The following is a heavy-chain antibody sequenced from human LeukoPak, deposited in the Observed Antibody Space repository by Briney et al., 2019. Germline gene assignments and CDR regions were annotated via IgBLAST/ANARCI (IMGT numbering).Heavy chain of an antibody. CDR1: GVSISSGGYS. CDR3: ARDSRGYGGNSRAFDI. D-gene: IGHD4-23*01. V-gene: IGHV4-30-2*01. Sequence: SETLSLTCAVSGVSISSGGYSWSWIRQPPGKGLEWIGYIYHSGSTYYNPSLKSRVTISVDRSKNQFSLKLSSVTAADTAVYYCARDSRGYGGNSRAFDIWGQGTMVTVSS. J-gene: IGHJ3*02. CDR2: IYHSGST.